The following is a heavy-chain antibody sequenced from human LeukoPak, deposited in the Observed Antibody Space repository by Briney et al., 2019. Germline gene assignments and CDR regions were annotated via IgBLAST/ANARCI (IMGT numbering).Heavy chain of an antibody. V-gene: IGHV3-11*04. D-gene: IGHD1-20*01. Sequence: LSLTCTVSGDSISSYYWSWIRQPPGKGLEWVSYISSSGSTIYYADSVKGRFTISRDNAKNSLYLQMNSLRAEDTAVYYCATLTGGWGQGTLVTVSS. CDR3: ATLTGG. J-gene: IGHJ4*02. CDR2: ISSSGSTI. CDR1: GDSISSYY.